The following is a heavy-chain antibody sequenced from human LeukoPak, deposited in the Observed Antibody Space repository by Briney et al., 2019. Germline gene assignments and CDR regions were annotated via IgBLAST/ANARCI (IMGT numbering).Heavy chain of an antibody. CDR1: GFTFSTYS. CDR3: ARRDNFDY. Sequence: PGGSLRLSCAASGFTFSTYSMSWVRQAPGKGLVWVSRISSDGSSTSYADSVKGRFTISRDNAKNTLYLQMNSLRAEDTAVYYCARRDNFDYWGQGTLVTVSS. CDR2: ISSDGSST. J-gene: IGHJ4*02. D-gene: IGHD5-24*01. V-gene: IGHV3-74*01.